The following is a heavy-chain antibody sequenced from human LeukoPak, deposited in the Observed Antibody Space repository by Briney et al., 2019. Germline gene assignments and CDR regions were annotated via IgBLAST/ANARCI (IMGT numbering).Heavy chain of an antibody. J-gene: IGHJ4*02. D-gene: IGHD2-15*01. CDR3: TTHPGYESY. CDR2: IKRNTQGATT. Sequence: GGSLRLSCATSGFTFNLAWMSWVRQAPGKGLEWVGRIKRNTQGATTDYAAAVKGRFTISRDDSKNTLYLQMNSLEIEDTGVYYCTTHPGYESYWGQGTLVTVSA. V-gene: IGHV3-15*01. CDR1: GFTFNLAW.